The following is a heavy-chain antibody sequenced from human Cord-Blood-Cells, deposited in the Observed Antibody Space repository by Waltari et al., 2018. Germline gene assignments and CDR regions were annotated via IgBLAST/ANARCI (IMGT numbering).Heavy chain of an antibody. CDR2: VNAGHGNT. CDR3: AREPVRGGSFDY. Sequence: QVQLVQSGAEVKKPGASVKVSCKASGYTFTSYAMHWVRQAPGQRLEWMGWVNAGHGNTKYSQKFPGRATITSDTSASTAYMELSSLRSEDTAVYYCAREPVRGGSFDYWGQGTLVIVSS. V-gene: IGHV1-3*01. CDR1: GYTFTSYA. D-gene: IGHD3-10*01. J-gene: IGHJ4*02.